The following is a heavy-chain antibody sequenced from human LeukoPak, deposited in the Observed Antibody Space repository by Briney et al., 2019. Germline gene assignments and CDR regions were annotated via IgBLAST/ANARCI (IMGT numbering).Heavy chain of an antibody. Sequence: SETLSLTCTVSGYSISSGYYWGWIRQPPGKGLEWIGSIYHSGSTYYNPSLKSRVSISVDRSKNQFSLKLNSVTAADTAVYYCANSDDRRPYGLDVWGQGTTITVSS. CDR3: ANSDDRRPYGLDV. J-gene: IGHJ6*02. V-gene: IGHV4-38-2*02. CDR1: GYSISSGYY. CDR2: IYHSGST. D-gene: IGHD3-22*01.